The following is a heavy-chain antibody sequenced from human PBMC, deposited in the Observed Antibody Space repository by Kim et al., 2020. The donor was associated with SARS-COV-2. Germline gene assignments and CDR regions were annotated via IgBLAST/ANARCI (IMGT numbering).Heavy chain of an antibody. D-gene: IGHD5-12*01. V-gene: IGHV3-74*01. J-gene: IGHJ4*02. CDR3: ARDQDGYIWGYFDY. Sequence: ADSVKGRFTISRDNAKNTLYLQMNSLRAEDTAVYYCARDQDGYIWGYFDYWGQGTLVTVSS.